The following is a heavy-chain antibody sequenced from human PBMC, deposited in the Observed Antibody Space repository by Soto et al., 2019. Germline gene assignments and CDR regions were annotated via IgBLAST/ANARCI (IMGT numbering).Heavy chain of an antibody. J-gene: IGHJ4*02. CDR1: GFTFSSYA. CDR3: AKVSDYGDYFRWFDY. D-gene: IGHD4-17*01. Sequence: EVQLLESGGGLVQPGGSLRLSCAASGFTFSSYAMSWVRQAPGKGLGWVSAISGSGGSTYYADSVKGRFTISRDNSKNTLYLQMNSLRAEDTAVYYCAKVSDYGDYFRWFDYWGQGTLVTVSS. V-gene: IGHV3-23*01. CDR2: ISGSGGST.